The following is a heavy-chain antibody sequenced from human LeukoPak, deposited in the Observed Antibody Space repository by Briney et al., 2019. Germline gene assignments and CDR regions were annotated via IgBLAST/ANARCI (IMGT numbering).Heavy chain of an antibody. CDR2: IYYSGST. D-gene: IGHD3-9*01. J-gene: IGHJ4*02. CDR1: GGSISSYY. V-gene: IGHV4-59*01. Sequence: SETLSLTCTVSGGSISSYYWSWIRQPPGKGLEWIGYIYYSGSTNYSPSLKSRVTISVDTSKNQFSLKLSSVTAADTAVYYCARAILTGYYFFDYWGQGTLVTVSS. CDR3: ARAILTGYYFFDY.